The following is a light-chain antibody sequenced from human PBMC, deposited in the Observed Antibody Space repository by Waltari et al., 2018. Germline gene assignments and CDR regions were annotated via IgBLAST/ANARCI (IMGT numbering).Light chain of an antibody. CDR3: CSYAGSSTHVL. J-gene: IGLJ2*01. Sequence: QSALTQPASVSGSPGQSITLSCTGTSSDVGGYNYVSWYQQYPDKAPKLMIYDVSKLPSGVSNRFSGSKSGNTASLTISGLQAEDEADYYCCSYAGSSTHVLFGGGTKLTVL. CDR2: DVS. CDR1: SSDVGGYNY. V-gene: IGLV2-23*02.